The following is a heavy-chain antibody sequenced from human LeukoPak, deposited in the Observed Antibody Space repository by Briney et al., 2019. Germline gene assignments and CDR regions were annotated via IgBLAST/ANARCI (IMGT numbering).Heavy chain of an antibody. V-gene: IGHV3-33*01. D-gene: IGHD3-10*01. CDR3: ARGQYYGSGSYPCGY. CDR2: IWYDGSNK. J-gene: IGHJ4*02. Sequence: GGSLRLSCAASGFTFSSYGMHWVHQAPGKGLEWVAVIWYDGSNKYYADSVKGRFTISRDNSKNTLYLQMNSPRVEDTAVYYCARGQYYGSGSYPCGYWGQGTLVTVSS. CDR1: GFTFSSYG.